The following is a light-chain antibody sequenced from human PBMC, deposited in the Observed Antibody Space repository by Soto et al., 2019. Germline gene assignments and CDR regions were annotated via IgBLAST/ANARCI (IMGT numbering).Light chain of an antibody. CDR3: QHYNSFSRT. Sequence: DIQMTQSPSTLSASVGDRVAITCRASDNIVHWVAWYQQKPGKAPKLLIYKAANLADEVPFRFAGSGSGTDFTLTITRLQPDDFATYYCQHYNSFSRTFGQGTKVDI. J-gene: IGKJ1*01. V-gene: IGKV1-5*03. CDR1: DNIVHW. CDR2: KAA.